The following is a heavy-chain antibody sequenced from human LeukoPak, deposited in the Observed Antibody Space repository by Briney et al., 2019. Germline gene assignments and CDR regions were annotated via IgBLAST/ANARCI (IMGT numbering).Heavy chain of an antibody. CDR3: AKDRGRPPRSSGLAY. J-gene: IGHJ4*02. V-gene: IGHV3-30-3*01. D-gene: IGHD6-19*01. CDR2: ISYDGSNK. Sequence: GGSLRFSCSASGFTFSSYAMHWVRQAPGKGLEWVAVISYDGSNKYYADSVKGRFTISRDNSKNTLYLQMNSLRAEDTAVYYCAKDRGRPPRSSGLAYWGQGTLVTVSS. CDR1: GFTFSSYA.